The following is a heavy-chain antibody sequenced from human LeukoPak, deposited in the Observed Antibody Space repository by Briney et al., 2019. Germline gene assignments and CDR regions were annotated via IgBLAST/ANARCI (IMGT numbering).Heavy chain of an antibody. D-gene: IGHD2-21*02. J-gene: IGHJ4*02. V-gene: IGHV3-30-3*01. Sequence: GGSLRLSCAASGFTFRSYSMHWVRQAPGKGLDWVAFISFDGSNKYYAASVKGRFTISRDNSKNTLYLQMNSLRAEDTAVYYCARDVCGGDCYFDYWGQGTLVTVSS. CDR2: ISFDGSNK. CDR3: ARDVCGGDCYFDY. CDR1: GFTFRSYS.